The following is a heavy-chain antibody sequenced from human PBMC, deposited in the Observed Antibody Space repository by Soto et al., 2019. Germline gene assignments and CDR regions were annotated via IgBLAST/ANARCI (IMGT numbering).Heavy chain of an antibody. CDR2: IYYSGST. CDR1: GGSISSYY. J-gene: IGHJ6*02. Sequence: PSETLSLTCAVSGGSISSYYWSRIRQPPGKGLEWIGYIYYSGSTNYNPSLKSRVTISVDTSKNQFSLKLSSVTAADTAVYYCARVRSSSWSSSYYYGMDVWGQGTMVTVSS. V-gene: IGHV4-59*01. CDR3: ARVRSSSWSSSYYYGMDV. D-gene: IGHD6-13*01.